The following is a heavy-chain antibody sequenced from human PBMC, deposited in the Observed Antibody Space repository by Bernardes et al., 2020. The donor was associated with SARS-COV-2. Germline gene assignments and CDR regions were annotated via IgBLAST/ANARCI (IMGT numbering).Heavy chain of an antibody. CDR3: AKDRGPRFGESLEGIDS. CDR1: GFTFGIYS. CDR2: ISSSSVTK. J-gene: IGHJ4*02. D-gene: IGHD3-10*01. V-gene: IGHV3-48*01. Sequence: GGSLRLSCAASGFTFGIYSMSWVRQAPGKGLEWVSYISSSSVTKYYADSVKGRFTISRDNAKNSLYLQMNSLRAEDTALYYCAKDRGPRFGESLEGIDSWGQGTLVTVSS.